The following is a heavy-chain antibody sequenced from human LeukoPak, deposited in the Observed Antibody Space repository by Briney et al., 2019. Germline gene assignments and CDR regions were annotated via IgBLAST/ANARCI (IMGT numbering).Heavy chain of an antibody. D-gene: IGHD2-15*01. CDR1: GYTFTSYG. Sequence: GASVTVSCTASGYTFTSYGISWVRQAPGRGLEWMGWISPYNGNTDYAQGLQGRVTMTTDTSTTTAYMELRSLRSDDTAVYYCARASGGSHPRNFDYWGQGTLVTVSS. J-gene: IGHJ4*02. CDR2: ISPYNGNT. V-gene: IGHV1-18*01. CDR3: ARASGGSHPRNFDY.